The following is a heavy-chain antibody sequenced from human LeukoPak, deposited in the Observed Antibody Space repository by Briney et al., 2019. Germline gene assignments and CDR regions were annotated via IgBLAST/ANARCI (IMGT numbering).Heavy chain of an antibody. V-gene: IGHV3-21*01. D-gene: IGHD3-22*01. CDR2: ISSSSSYI. CDR1: GFTFSSYS. Sequence: GGSLRLSCAASGFTFSSYSMNWVRQAPGKGLEWVSSISSSSSYIYYADSVKGRFTISRDNAKNSLYLQMNSLRAEDTAVYYCARDHEYYYDSSGYYDYWGQGTLVTVSS. J-gene: IGHJ4*02. CDR3: ARDHEYYYDSSGYYDY.